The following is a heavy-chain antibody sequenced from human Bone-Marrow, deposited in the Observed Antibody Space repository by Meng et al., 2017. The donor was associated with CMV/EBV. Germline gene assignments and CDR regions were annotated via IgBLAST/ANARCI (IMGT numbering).Heavy chain of an antibody. CDR2: INSDGSST. V-gene: IGHV3-74*01. J-gene: IGHJ6*02. CDR1: GFTFSSYW. CDR3: AREYSSSSGGYYYYYYGMDV. D-gene: IGHD6-6*01. Sequence: GGSLRLSCAASGFTFSSYWMHWVRQAPGKGLVWVSRINSDGSSTSYADSVKGRFTICRDNAKNTLYLQMNSLRAEDTAVYYCAREYSSSSGGYYYYYYGMDVWGQGTTVTVSS.